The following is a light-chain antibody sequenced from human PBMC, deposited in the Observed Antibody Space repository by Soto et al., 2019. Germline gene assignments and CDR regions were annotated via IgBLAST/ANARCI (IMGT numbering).Light chain of an antibody. J-gene: IGKJ5*01. CDR3: QQYGGAPST. CDR1: QSVSSY. V-gene: IGKV3-20*01. CDR2: DAS. Sequence: MVLTQYTASLSPSPGERDTLSCRASQSVSSYLAWYQQKPGQAPRLLIYDASNRATGIPDRFSGSGSGTDFTLTISRLEPEDFAVYYCQQYGGAPSTFGQGTRLEIK.